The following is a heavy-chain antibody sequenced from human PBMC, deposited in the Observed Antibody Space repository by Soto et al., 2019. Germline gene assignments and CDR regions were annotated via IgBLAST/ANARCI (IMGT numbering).Heavy chain of an antibody. D-gene: IGHD3-9*01. J-gene: IGHJ6*02. Sequence: VGSLRLSCAASGFTFSSYGMHWVRQARGKGLEWVAVISYDGSNKYYADSVKGRFTISRDNSKNTLYLQMNSLRAEDTAVYYCAVDYDILTGYHRYYYYYGMDVWGQGTTVTVSS. CDR1: GFTFSSYG. CDR3: AVDYDILTGYHRYYYYYGMDV. CDR2: ISYDGSNK. V-gene: IGHV3-30*03.